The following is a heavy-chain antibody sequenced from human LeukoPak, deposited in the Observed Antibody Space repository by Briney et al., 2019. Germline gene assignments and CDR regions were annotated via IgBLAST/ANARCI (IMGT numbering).Heavy chain of an antibody. V-gene: IGHV3-21*01. Sequence: PGRSLRLSCAASGFTFSSYRMNWVRQAPGKGLEWVSSISSSSSYIYYADSVKGRFTISRDNAKNSLYLQMNSLRAEDTAVYYCARGGLEPPDFDYWGQGTLVTVSS. CDR3: ARGGLEPPDFDY. CDR1: GFTFSSYR. D-gene: IGHD1-1*01. J-gene: IGHJ4*02. CDR2: ISSSSSYI.